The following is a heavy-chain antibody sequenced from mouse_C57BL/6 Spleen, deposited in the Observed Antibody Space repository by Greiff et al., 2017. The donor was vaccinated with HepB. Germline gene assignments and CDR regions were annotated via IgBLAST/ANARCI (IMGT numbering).Heavy chain of an antibody. Sequence: VQLQQPGTELVKPGASVKLSCKASGYTFTSYWMHWVKQRPGQGLEWIGNINPSNGGTNYNEKFKSKATLTVDKSSSTAYMQLSSLTSEDSAVYHCARAENYDPYYFDYWGQGTTLTVSS. CDR1: GYTFTSYW. CDR2: INPSNGGT. V-gene: IGHV1-53*01. D-gene: IGHD2-4*01. J-gene: IGHJ2*01. CDR3: ARAENYDPYYFDY.